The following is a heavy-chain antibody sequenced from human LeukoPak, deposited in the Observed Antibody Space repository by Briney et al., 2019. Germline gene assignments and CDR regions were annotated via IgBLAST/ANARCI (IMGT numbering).Heavy chain of an antibody. D-gene: IGHD3-10*01. CDR2: ISAYNGNT. CDR1: GYTFTSYG. Sequence: GASVKVSCKASGYTFTSYGISWVRQAPGQGLEWMGWISAYNGNTNYAQKLQGRVTMTTDTSTSTAYMELRSLRSDDTAVNYCARDLAPKFRGAPEIDYWGQGTLVTVSS. J-gene: IGHJ4*02. V-gene: IGHV1-18*01. CDR3: ARDLAPKFRGAPEIDY.